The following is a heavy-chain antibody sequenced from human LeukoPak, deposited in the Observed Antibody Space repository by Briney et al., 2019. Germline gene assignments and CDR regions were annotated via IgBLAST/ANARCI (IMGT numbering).Heavy chain of an antibody. D-gene: IGHD5-18*01. V-gene: IGHV3-30-3*01. J-gene: IGHJ4*02. CDR2: VSSDGNNQ. CDR1: GFTFTTYP. CDR3: TRGVGRDSLFFYF. Sequence: GGSLRLSCSISGFTFTTYPMHWVRQAPGKGLEWLSVVSSDGNNQYYADSVQGRFTISRDNANNTLYLKMVSLRAEDTAVYFFTRGVGRDSLFFYFWGQGTLVTVSS.